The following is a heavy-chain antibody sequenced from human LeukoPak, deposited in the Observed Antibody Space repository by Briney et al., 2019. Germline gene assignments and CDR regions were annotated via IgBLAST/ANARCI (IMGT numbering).Heavy chain of an antibody. J-gene: IGHJ4*02. V-gene: IGHV3-30*03. D-gene: IGHD3-22*01. CDR3: ARGLPPRRYYDSSGYYSYYFDY. CDR1: GFTFSSYE. Sequence: GGSLRLSCAASGFTFSSYEMNWVRQAPGKGLEWVAVISYDGSNKYYADSVKGRFTISRDNSKNTLYLQMNSLRADDTAVYYCARGLPPRRYYDSSGYYSYYFDYWGQGTLVTVSS. CDR2: ISYDGSNK.